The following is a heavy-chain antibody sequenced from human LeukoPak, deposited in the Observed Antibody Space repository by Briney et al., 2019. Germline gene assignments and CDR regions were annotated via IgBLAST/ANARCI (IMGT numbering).Heavy chain of an antibody. V-gene: IGHV3-7*04. Sequence: GGSLRLSCAASGFTFSNYWMSWVRQAPGKGLEWVANIKQDGSEKYYVDSMKGRFTISRDNAKNSLYLQMNSLRADDTAVYYCARGGRAYGDWGQGTLVTVSS. CDR2: IKQDGSEK. CDR1: GFTFSNYW. J-gene: IGHJ4*02. CDR3: ARGGRAYGD. D-gene: IGHD3-16*01.